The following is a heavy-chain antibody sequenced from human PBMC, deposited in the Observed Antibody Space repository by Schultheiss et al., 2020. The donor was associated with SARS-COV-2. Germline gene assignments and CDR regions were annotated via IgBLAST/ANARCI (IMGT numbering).Heavy chain of an antibody. CDR1: GFTFTTYG. J-gene: IGHJ4*02. D-gene: IGHD5-24*01. V-gene: IGHV3-30*02. CDR2: VRYNGTDK. Sequence: GGSLRLSCAASGFTFTTYGMHWVHQAPGKGLEWVAFVRYNGTDKYYADFVKGRFTMSRDNSKNTLYLQMNSLRAEDTAVYYCARAQVARGWLQLGPSDYWGQGTLVTVSS. CDR3: ARAQVARGWLQLGPSDY.